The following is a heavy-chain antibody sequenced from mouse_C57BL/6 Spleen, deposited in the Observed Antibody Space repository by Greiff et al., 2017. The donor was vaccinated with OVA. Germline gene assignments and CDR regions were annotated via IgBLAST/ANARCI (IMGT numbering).Heavy chain of an antibody. CDR2: IYPRSGNT. J-gene: IGHJ4*01. V-gene: IGHV1-81*01. CDR1: GYTFTSYG. D-gene: IGHD1-1*01. Sequence: VQLQQSGAELARPGASVKLSCKASGYTFTSYGISWVKQRTGQGLEWIGEIYPRSGNTYYNEKFKGKATLTADKSSSTAYMELRSLTSEDSAVYFCALYYGSSYGYAMDYWGQGTSVTVSS. CDR3: ALYYGSSYGYAMDY.